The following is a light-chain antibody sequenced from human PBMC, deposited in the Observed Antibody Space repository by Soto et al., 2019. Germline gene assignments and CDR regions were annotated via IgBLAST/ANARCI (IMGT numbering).Light chain of an antibody. CDR2: LNSDGSH. V-gene: IGLV4-69*01. J-gene: IGLJ1*01. Sequence: QPVLTQSPSASASLGASVKLTCTLSSGHSSYAIAWHQQRPEKGPRYLMKLNSDGSHNKGDGIPDRVSGSSSGAERYLTISSLQSEDEADYYCQTWGTGIPYVFGTGTKVTVL. CDR3: QTWGTGIPYV. CDR1: SGHSSYA.